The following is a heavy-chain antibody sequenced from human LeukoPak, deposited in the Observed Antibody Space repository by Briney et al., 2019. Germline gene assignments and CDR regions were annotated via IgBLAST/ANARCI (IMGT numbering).Heavy chain of an antibody. D-gene: IGHD1-1*01. CDR2: IYSGGST. CDR1: GFTVSSNS. J-gene: IGHJ4*02. Sequence: GGSLRLSCAASGFTVSSNSMSWVRQAPGKGLERVSVIYSGGSTYYADSVKGRFTISRDNSKNTLYLQMNSLRAEDTAVYYCAREVRAGTFDYWGQGTLVTVSS. V-gene: IGHV3-66*02. CDR3: AREVRAGTFDY.